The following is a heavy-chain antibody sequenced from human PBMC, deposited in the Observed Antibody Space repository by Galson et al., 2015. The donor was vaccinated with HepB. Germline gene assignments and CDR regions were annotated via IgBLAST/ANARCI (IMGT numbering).Heavy chain of an antibody. V-gene: IGHV1-2*04. CDR1: GYTFTGYY. D-gene: IGHD1-26*01. Sequence: SVKVSCKASGYTFTGYYMHWVRQAPGQGLEWMGWINPNSGGTNYAQKFQGWVTMTRDTSISTAYMELSRLRSDDTAVYYCARVRGTVGATTYGAFDIWGQGTMVTVSS. CDR3: ARVRGTVGATTYGAFDI. J-gene: IGHJ3*02. CDR2: INPNSGGT.